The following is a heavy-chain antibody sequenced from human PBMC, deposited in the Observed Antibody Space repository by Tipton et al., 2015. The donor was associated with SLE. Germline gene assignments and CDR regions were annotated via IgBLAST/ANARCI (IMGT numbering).Heavy chain of an antibody. V-gene: IGHV5-51*01. CDR3: ASSFCSSSSGYFDH. CDR1: GYSFTTYW. D-gene: IGHD6-6*01. Sequence: QLVQSGAEVKKPGESLKISCKGSGYSFTTYWIGWVRQMPGKGLEWMRIIYPGDSSTRYSPSFQGQVTISADKSISTAYLQWSSLKASDTAMYYCASSFCSSSSGYFDHCGQGTLVTVSS. CDR2: IYPGDSST. J-gene: IGHJ4*02.